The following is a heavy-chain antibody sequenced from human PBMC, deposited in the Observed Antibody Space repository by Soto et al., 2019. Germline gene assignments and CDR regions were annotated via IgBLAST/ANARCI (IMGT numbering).Heavy chain of an antibody. J-gene: IGHJ4*02. Sequence: SETLSLTCTVSGGSISTSSYYWGWIRQPPGKGLEWIGSIYYSGSTYYNPSLKSRVTISVDTSKNQFSLKLSSVTAADTAVYYCARDHHSSGDFWGRGTLVIVSS. D-gene: IGHD3-22*01. CDR3: ARDHHSSGDF. CDR1: GGSISTSSYY. V-gene: IGHV4-39*01. CDR2: IYYSGST.